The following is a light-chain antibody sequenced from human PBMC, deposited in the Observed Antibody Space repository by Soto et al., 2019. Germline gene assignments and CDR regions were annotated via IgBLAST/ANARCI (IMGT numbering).Light chain of an antibody. CDR3: QKFGSSPRT. J-gene: IGKJ1*01. CDR1: QSVSSNF. CDR2: DAS. Sequence: TLSLSPGERATLSCRASQSVSSNFLAWYQQKPGQAPRLLIYDASNRATGIPDRFSGSGSGTDFTLTISRLEPEDFAVYYGQKFGSSPRTFGQGTKVDIK. V-gene: IGKV3-20*01.